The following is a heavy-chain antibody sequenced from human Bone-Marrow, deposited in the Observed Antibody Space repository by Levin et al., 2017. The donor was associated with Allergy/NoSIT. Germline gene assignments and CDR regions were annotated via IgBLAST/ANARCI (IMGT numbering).Heavy chain of an antibody. D-gene: IGHD2-21*02. CDR3: ARYDSVTGYFNY. J-gene: IGHJ4*02. CDR2: INHSGTT. Sequence: SETLSLTCTVSGASLSSSNSYWAWIRQPPGKGLAWIGTINHSGTTFYDPSLKSRVTVSVDTSKSQFSLRLNSMTAADTAVYYCARYDSVTGYFNYWGQGTLVTVSS. CDR1: GASLSSSNSY. V-gene: IGHV4-39*01.